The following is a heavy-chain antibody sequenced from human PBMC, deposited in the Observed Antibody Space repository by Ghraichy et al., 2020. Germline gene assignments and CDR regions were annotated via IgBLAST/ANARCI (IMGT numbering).Heavy chain of an antibody. D-gene: IGHD5-18*01. CDR1: GGSFSGYY. CDR2: INHSGST. Sequence: SETLSLTCAVYGGSFSGYYWSWIRQPPGKGLEWIGEINHSGSTNYNPSLKSRVTISVDTSKNQFSLKLSSVTAADTAVYYCARGGRYSYGPNWFDPWGQGTLVTVSS. CDR3: ARGGRYSYGPNWFDP. J-gene: IGHJ5*02. V-gene: IGHV4-34*01.